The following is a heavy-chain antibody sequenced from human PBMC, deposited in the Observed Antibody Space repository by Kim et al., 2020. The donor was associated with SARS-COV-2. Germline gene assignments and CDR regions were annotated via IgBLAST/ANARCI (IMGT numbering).Heavy chain of an antibody. J-gene: IGHJ4*02. V-gene: IGHV3-64D*06. Sequence: ADSVRGRFTISRDNSKNTLYLQMSSLRAEDTAVYYCVKDFAGDGGPAIDYWGQGTLVTVSS. CDR3: VKDFAGDGGPAIDY. D-gene: IGHD3-16*01.